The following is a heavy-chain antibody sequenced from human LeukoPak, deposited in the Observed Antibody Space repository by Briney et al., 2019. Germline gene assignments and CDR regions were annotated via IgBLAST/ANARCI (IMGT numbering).Heavy chain of an antibody. CDR2: INPNSGGT. V-gene: IGHV1-2*02. J-gene: IGHJ5*02. CDR3: ARATYCGGGCYYWFDP. CDR1: GYTFTAYY. D-gene: IGHD2-21*02. Sequence: ASVKVSCKASGYTFTAYYMHWVRQAPGQGLEWMGWINPNSGGTNYVQKFQGRVTMTRDTSISTAYMELSRLRSDDTAVYYCARATYCGGGCYYWFDPWGQGTLVTVFS.